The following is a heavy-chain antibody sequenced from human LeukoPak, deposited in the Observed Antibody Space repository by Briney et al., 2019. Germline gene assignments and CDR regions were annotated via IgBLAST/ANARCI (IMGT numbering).Heavy chain of an antibody. CDR2: SANKAASYTT. CDR1: GLIFSDHY. CDR3: ARVGGYCSGGNCPST. V-gene: IGHV3-72*01. Sequence: GGSLRLSCATSGLIFSDHYMDWVRQAPGKGLEWVGRSANKAASYTTEYAASVKGRFTISRDDSKNSLYLQMNSLKAEDTAVYYCARVGGYCSGGNCPSTWGQGTLVTVSS. D-gene: IGHD2-15*01. J-gene: IGHJ5*02.